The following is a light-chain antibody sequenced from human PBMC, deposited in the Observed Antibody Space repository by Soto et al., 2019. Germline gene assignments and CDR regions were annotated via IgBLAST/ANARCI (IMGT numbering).Light chain of an antibody. J-gene: IGLJ3*02. V-gene: IGLV1-51*01. CDR1: STDIGAYNY. CDR3: GTWDNSLNYARV. Sequence: QSALTQPASVSGSPGQSITISCTGTSTDIGAYNYVSWYQQHPGKAPKLLIYDNNKRPSGIPDRFSGSKSGTSATLDITGLQTGDEADYHCGTWDNSLNYARVFGGGTQLTVL. CDR2: DNN.